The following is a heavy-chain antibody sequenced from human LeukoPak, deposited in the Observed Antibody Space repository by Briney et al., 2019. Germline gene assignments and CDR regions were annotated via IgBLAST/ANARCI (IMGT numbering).Heavy chain of an antibody. Sequence: SGGSLRLYCAASGFTFSSYAMSWVRQAPGKGLEWVSATSGSGGSTYYADSVKGRFTISRDNSKNTLYLQMNSLRAEDTAVYYCAKEVVVDYYFDYWGQGTLVTVSS. CDR1: GFTFSSYA. CDR2: TSGSGGST. CDR3: AKEVVVDYYFDY. V-gene: IGHV3-23*01. J-gene: IGHJ4*02. D-gene: IGHD2-15*01.